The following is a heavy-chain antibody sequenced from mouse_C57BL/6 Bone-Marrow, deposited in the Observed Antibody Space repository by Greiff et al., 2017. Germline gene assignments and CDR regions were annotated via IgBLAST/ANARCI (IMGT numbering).Heavy chain of an antibody. D-gene: IGHD2-3*01. J-gene: IGHJ2*01. V-gene: IGHV1-26*01. Sequence: EVQLQQSGPELVKPGASVKISCKASGYTFTDYYMNWVKQSHGKSLEWIGDINPNNGGTSYNQKFKGKATLTVDKSSSTAYMALRSLTSEDSAVYYCASFYDGYFRFDYWGQGTTLTVSS. CDR3: ASFYDGYFRFDY. CDR2: INPNNGGT. CDR1: GYTFTDYY.